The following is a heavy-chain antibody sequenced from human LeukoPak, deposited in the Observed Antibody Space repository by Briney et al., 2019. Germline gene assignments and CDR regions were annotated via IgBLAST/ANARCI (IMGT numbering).Heavy chain of an antibody. D-gene: IGHD2-21*02. CDR1: GGSISSNSYY. CDR2: IFYSGTT. V-gene: IGHV4-39*01. J-gene: IGHJ4*02. Sequence: PSETLSLTCHVSGGSISSNSYYWGWIRQPPGKGLEWIGTIFYSGTTYYNPSFKSRLIMSVDTSKNQFSLKLGSVTAADTAVYYCARQDCGGDCAWDYWGQGTLVIVSS. CDR3: ARQDCGGDCAWDY.